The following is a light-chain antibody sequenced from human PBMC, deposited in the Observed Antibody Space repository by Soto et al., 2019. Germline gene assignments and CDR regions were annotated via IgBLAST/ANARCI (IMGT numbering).Light chain of an antibody. CDR1: QSISSW. J-gene: IGKJ1*01. Sequence: DIQMPQSPSTLSASVGDRVTITCRASQSISSWLAWYQQKPGKAPKLLIYKASSLESGVPSRFSGSGSGTEFTLTISSLQPDDFATYYSQQYNSLTWTFGQGTKVEIK. CDR3: QQYNSLTWT. V-gene: IGKV1-5*03. CDR2: KAS.